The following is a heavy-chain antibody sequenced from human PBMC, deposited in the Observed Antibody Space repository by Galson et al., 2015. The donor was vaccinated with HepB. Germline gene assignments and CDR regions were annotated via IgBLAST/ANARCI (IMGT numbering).Heavy chain of an antibody. D-gene: IGHD3-3*01. CDR1: GGSISSYY. CDR3: ARVTYYDFWSGSYFDP. J-gene: IGHJ5*02. Sequence: SETLSLTCTVSGGSISSYYWSWIRQPPGKGLEWIGYIYYSGSTNYNPSLKSRVTISVDTSKNQFSLKLSSVTAADTAVYYCARVTYYDFWSGSYFDPWGQGTLVTVSS. V-gene: IGHV4-59*01. CDR2: IYYSGST.